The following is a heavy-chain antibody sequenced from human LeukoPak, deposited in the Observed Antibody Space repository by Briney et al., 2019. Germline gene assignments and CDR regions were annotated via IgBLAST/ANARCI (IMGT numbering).Heavy chain of an antibody. CDR2: INHSGST. V-gene: IGHV4-34*01. D-gene: IGHD2-2*01. J-gene: IGHJ4*02. CDR1: GGSFSGYY. Sequence: SETLSLTCAVYGGSFSGYYWSWIRQPPGKGLEWIGEINHSGSTNYNPSLKSRVTISVDTSKNQFSLKLSSVTAADTAVYYCARDVVPAAINYFDYWGQGTMVTVSS. CDR3: ARDVVPAAINYFDY.